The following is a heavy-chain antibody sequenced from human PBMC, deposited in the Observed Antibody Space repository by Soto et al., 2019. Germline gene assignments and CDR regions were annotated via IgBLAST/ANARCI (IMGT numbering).Heavy chain of an antibody. J-gene: IGHJ6*02. V-gene: IGHV1-18*01. D-gene: IGHD2-15*01. CDR3: ARGYCSSTSCHYCSGGSCYSDYYGMDV. CDR1: GYTFTSYG. Sequence: ASLKVSCKASGYTFTSYGISWVRQAPGQGLEWMGWISAYNGNTNYAQKLQGRVTMTTDTSTSTAYMELRSLRSDDTAVYYCARGYCSSTSCHYCSGGSCYSDYYGMDVWGQGTTVTVSS. CDR2: ISAYNGNT.